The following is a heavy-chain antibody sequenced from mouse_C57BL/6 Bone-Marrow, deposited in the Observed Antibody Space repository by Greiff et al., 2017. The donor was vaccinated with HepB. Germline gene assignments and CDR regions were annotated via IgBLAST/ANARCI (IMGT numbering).Heavy chain of an antibody. Sequence: QVQLKQSGAELARPGASVKLSCKASGYTFTSYGISWVKQRTGQGLEWIGEIYPRSGNTYYNEKFKGKATQTADKSSSTAYMELRSLTSEDSAVYFCARGWLQFAYWGQGTLVTVSA. D-gene: IGHD2-3*01. CDR3: ARGWLQFAY. CDR2: IYPRSGNT. V-gene: IGHV1-81*01. CDR1: GYTFTSYG. J-gene: IGHJ3*01.